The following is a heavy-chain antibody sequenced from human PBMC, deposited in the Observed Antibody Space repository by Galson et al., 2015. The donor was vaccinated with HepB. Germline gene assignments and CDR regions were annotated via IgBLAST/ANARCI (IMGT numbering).Heavy chain of an antibody. D-gene: IGHD3-3*01. CDR1: GFTFSSYS. CDR2: ISSSSNTI. J-gene: IGHJ4*02. CDR3: VTTGVTHYAFWTPPGY. Sequence: SLRLSCAASGFTFSSYSMNWVRQAPGKGLEWVSYISSSSNTIYYADSVKGRFTTSRDNAKTSLYLQMNSLRAEDTAVYYCVTTGVTHYAFWTPPGYWGQGTLVIFSS. V-gene: IGHV3-48*01.